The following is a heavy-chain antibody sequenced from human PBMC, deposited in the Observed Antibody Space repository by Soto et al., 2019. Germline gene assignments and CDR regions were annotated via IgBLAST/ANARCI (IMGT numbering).Heavy chain of an antibody. D-gene: IGHD3-16*02. CDR2: MNPSGSNT. V-gene: IGHV1-8*01. Sequence: QVQLVQCGAEVKKPGASVQVSCKASGLAFPIDDIIWVRQTIGQGLEFMGWMNPSGSNTGYAQKFQGRATFTWNTPTSTAYMDLSGLRSEDTAVYYCARYRTKVPVAFDVWGQGTMVTVSS. CDR3: ARYRTKVPVAFDV. J-gene: IGHJ3*01. CDR1: GLAFPIDD.